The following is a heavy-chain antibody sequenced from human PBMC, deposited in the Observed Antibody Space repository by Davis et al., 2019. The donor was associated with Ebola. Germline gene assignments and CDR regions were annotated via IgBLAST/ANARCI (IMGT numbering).Heavy chain of an antibody. CDR2: IYTSGST. D-gene: IGHD2-15*01. J-gene: IGHJ6*02. CDR3: ARDEVVVVAATGSYYYYYGMDV. V-gene: IGHV4-4*07. CDR1: GGSISSYY. Sequence: PGGSLRLTCTVSGGSISSYYWSWIRQPAGKGLEWIGRIYTSGSTNYNPSLKSRVTMSVDTSKNQFSLKLSSVTAADTAVYYCARDEVVVVAATGSYYYYYGMDVWGQGTTVTVSS.